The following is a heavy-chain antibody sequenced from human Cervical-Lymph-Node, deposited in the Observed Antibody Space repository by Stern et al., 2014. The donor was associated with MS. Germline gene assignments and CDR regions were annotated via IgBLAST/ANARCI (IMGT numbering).Heavy chain of an antibody. Sequence: QVTLKESGPTLVKPTQTLTLTCTFSGFSLSTSGVGVGWIRQPPGKALEWLALIYSDDDKRYSPSLKSRLTLTKDTSKTQVVLTMTNMDPVDTATYYCARNHKEGFDPWGQGTLVTVSS. CDR2: IYSDDDK. D-gene: IGHD1-14*01. CDR3: ARNHKEGFDP. CDR1: GFSLSTSGVG. J-gene: IGHJ5*02. V-gene: IGHV2-5*02.